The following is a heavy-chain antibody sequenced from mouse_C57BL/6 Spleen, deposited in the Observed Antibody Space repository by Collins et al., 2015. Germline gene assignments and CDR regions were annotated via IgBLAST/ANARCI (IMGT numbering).Heavy chain of an antibody. J-gene: IGHJ2*01. V-gene: IGHV3-2*02. CDR3: ARGWDVNFDY. D-gene: IGHD4-1*01. CDR2: ISYSGST. Sequence: DVQLQGSGPGLVKPSQSLSLTCTVTGYSITSDYAWNWIRQFPGNKLEWMGYISYSGSTSYNPSLKSRISITRDTSKNQFFLQLNSVTTEDTATYYCARGWDVNFDYWGQGTTLTVSS. CDR1: GYSITSDYA.